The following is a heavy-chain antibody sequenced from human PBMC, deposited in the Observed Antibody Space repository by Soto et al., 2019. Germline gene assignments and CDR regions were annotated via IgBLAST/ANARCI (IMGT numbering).Heavy chain of an antibody. J-gene: IGHJ3*02. CDR1: GFTFSSYW. D-gene: IGHD4-4*01. Sequence: VQLVESGGGLVQPGGSLRLSCTASGFTFSSYWMHWVRQAPGKGLVWVSRINSDGINTSHADSVKGRFTISRDNAKSTLYLQMNSRRAEETAGDYCARAQYLADDVFDIWGRGTVVTVSS. CDR3: ARAQYLADDVFDI. V-gene: IGHV3-74*01. CDR2: INSDGINT.